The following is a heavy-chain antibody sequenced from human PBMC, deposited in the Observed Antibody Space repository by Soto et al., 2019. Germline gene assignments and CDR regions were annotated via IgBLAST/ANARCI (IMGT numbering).Heavy chain of an antibody. CDR2: IIPIFGTA. V-gene: IGHV1-69*12. CDR1: GGTFSSYA. Sequence: QVQLVQSGAEVKKPGSSVKVSCKASGGTFSSYAISWVRQAPGQGLEWMGGIIPIFGTANYAQKFQGRVTITVEESASTAYMELSSLRSEDTAVYYCARVRSSSFGYYYYGMDVWGQGTTVTVSS. D-gene: IGHD6-13*01. CDR3: ARVRSSSFGYYYYGMDV. J-gene: IGHJ6*02.